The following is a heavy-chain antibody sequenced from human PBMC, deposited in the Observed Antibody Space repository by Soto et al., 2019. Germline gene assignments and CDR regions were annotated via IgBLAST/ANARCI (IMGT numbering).Heavy chain of an antibody. J-gene: IGHJ5*02. CDR1: GGSITSYY. CDR3: ARGRGWVAP. Sequence: SETLSLTCTVSGGSITSYYWSWIRQPPGKGLEWIGYMYYSGSTNYNPSLKSRVTISVDTSKNQFSLKLSSVTAADTAVYYCARGRGWVAPWGQGTLVTVSS. CDR2: MYYSGST. V-gene: IGHV4-59*01.